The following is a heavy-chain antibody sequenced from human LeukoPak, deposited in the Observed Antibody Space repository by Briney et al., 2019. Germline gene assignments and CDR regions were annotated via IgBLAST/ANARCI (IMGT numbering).Heavy chain of an antibody. Sequence: SETLSLTCTVSGGSISSHYWSWIRQPPGKGLEWIGSIYYSGSTYYNPSLKSRVTISVDTSKNQFSLKLSSVTAADTAVYYCARERGGSYEDFDYWGQGTLVTVSS. V-gene: IGHV4-59*11. CDR2: IYYSGST. J-gene: IGHJ4*02. CDR3: ARERGGSYEDFDY. CDR1: GGSISSHY. D-gene: IGHD1-26*01.